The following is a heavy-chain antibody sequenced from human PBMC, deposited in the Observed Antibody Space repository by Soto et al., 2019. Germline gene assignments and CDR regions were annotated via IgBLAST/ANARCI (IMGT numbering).Heavy chain of an antibody. Sequence: QLQLQESGPGLVKPSETLSLTCTVSGGSISSSSYYWGWIRQPPGKGLEWIGSIYYSGSTYYNPSLKSRVTISVDTSKNQFSLKLSSVTAADTAVYYCAHEYYDFWSGYYTLDYWGQGTLVTVSS. D-gene: IGHD3-3*01. V-gene: IGHV4-39*01. CDR2: IYYSGST. CDR1: GGSISSSSYY. J-gene: IGHJ4*02. CDR3: AHEYYDFWSGYYTLDY.